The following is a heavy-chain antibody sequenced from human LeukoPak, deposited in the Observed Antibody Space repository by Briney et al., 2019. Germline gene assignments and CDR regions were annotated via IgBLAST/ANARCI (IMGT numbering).Heavy chain of an antibody. CDR3: ARDNGYSYGYYYYYYMDV. D-gene: IGHD5-18*01. Sequence: ASVKVSCKASGYTFTSYYMHWVRQAPGQGLEWMGIINPSGGSTSYAQKFQGRVTMTRDMSTSTAYMELSSLRSEDTAVYYCARDNGYSYGYYYYYYMDVWGKGTTVTVSS. CDR1: GYTFTSYY. V-gene: IGHV1-46*01. CDR2: INPSGGST. J-gene: IGHJ6*03.